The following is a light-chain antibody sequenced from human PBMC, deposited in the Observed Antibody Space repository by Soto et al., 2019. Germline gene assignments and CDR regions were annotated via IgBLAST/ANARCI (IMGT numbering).Light chain of an antibody. V-gene: IGKV1-12*01. CDR3: QQANSFPPT. Sequence: DIPMTQSPATLSASIGDRVTITCRASQSISDWLAWQQQKPGKAPKLLIYAASSLQSGVPSRFSGSGSGTDFTLTISSLQPEDFATYYCQQANSFPPTFGQGTKVDIK. J-gene: IGKJ1*01. CDR1: QSISDW. CDR2: AAS.